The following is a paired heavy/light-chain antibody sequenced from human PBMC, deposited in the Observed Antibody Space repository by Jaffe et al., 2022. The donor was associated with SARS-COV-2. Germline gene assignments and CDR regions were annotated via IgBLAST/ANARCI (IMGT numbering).Heavy chain of an antibody. V-gene: IGHV1-18*01. CDR2: ISAYNGNT. Sequence: QVQLVQSGAEVKKPGASVKVSCKASGYTFTSYGISWVRQAPGQGLEWMGWISAYNGNTNYAQKLQGRVTMTTDTSTSTAYMELRSLRSDDTAVYYCARDWVGKGLLWFGELLYLFDYWGQGTLVTVSS. CDR3: ARDWVGKGLLWFGELLYLFDY. D-gene: IGHD3-10*01. J-gene: IGHJ4*02. CDR1: GYTFTSYG.
Light chain of an antibody. J-gene: IGLJ3*02. CDR1: SSNIGSNT. V-gene: IGLV1-44*01. Sequence: QSVLTQPPSASGTPGQRVTISCSGSSSNIGSNTVNWYQQLPGTAPKLLIYSNNQRPSGVPDRFSGSKSGTSASLAISGLQSEDEADYYCAAWDDSLNGQVFGGGTKLTVL. CDR3: AAWDDSLNGQV. CDR2: SNN.